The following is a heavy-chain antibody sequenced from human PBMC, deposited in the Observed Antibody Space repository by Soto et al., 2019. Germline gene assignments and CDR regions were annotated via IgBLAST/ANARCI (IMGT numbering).Heavy chain of an antibody. CDR3: ARGTPIVLWFGELDDY. D-gene: IGHD3-10*01. Sequence: QVQLMESGGGVVQPGRSLRLSCAASGFTFSSYAMHWVRQAPGNGLEWVAVISYDGSNKYYADSVKGRFTISRDNSKNTLYLQMNSLRAEDTAVYYCARGTPIVLWFGELDDYWGQGTLVTVSS. J-gene: IGHJ4*02. V-gene: IGHV3-30-3*01. CDR2: ISYDGSNK. CDR1: GFTFSSYA.